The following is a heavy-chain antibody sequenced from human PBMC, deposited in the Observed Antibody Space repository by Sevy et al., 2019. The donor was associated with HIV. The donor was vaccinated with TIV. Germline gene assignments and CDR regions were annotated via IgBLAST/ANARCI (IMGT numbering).Heavy chain of an antibody. D-gene: IGHD2-2*03. V-gene: IGHV3-23*01. CDR2: ISGSGANT. J-gene: IGHJ6*02. CDR1: GFPFSSYA. Sequence: GGSLRLSCATSGFPFSSYAMSWVRQAPGKGLEWVSVISGSGANTYYAESVKGRFTISRDNSKNRLYLQLNTLRAEDTAVYYCAKGVDILEVPEAMRTYYYYGMDVWGQGTTVTVSS. CDR3: AKGVDILEVPEAMRTYYYYGMDV.